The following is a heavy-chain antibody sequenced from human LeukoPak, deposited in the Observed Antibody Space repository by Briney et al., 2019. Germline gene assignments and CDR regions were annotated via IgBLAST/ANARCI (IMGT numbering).Heavy chain of an antibody. CDR1: GFTFDDYA. V-gene: IGHV3-9*01. CDR3: AKGGNCYDKFELRFDP. D-gene: IGHD3-22*01. J-gene: IGHJ5*02. CDR2: ISWNSGSL. Sequence: GGSLTLSCAAAGFTFDDYATLWVRQAPGKGLEWVSGISWNSGSLGYADSVKGRFTISRDNAKNSLYLQMNSLRAEDTALYYCAKGGNCYDKFELRFDPWGQGTLVTVSS.